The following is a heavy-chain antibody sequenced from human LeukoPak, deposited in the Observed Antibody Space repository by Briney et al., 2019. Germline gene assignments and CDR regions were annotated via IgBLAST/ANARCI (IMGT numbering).Heavy chain of an antibody. D-gene: IGHD3-10*01. J-gene: IGHJ4*02. CDR1: GGSFSGYY. CDR2: INHSGST. Sequence: SETLSLTCAVYGGSFSGYYWSWIRQPPGKGLEWIGEINHSGSTNYNPSLKSRVTISVDTSKNQFSRKLSSVTAADTAVYYCARGSLWFGEDYWGQGTLVTVSS. CDR3: ARGSLWFGEDY. V-gene: IGHV4-34*01.